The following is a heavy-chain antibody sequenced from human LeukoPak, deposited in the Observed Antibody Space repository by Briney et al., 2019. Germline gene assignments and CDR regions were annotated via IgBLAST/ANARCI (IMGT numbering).Heavy chain of an antibody. D-gene: IGHD4-11*01. Sequence: SETLSLTCTVSGGTISSSSYYWGWIRQPPGKGLEWIGSIYYSGSTYYNPSLKSRVTISVDTSKNQFSLKLSSVTAADTAVYYCARDLDYTYYFDYWGQGTLVTVSS. CDR1: GGTISSSSYY. V-gene: IGHV4-39*07. J-gene: IGHJ4*02. CDR3: ARDLDYTYYFDY. CDR2: IYYSGST.